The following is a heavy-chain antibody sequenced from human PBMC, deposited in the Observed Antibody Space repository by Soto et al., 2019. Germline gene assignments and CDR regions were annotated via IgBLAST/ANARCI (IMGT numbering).Heavy chain of an antibody. CDR3: AKDESGTTAFDI. Sequence: LRLSCADSGFTFSTYALSWVRQAPGKGLEWVSAINERGGSTYYADSVKGRFTISRDNSKNTLYLQMKSLRAEDTALYYCAKDESGTTAFDIWGQGTMVTVSS. V-gene: IGHV3-23*01. D-gene: IGHD1-1*01. CDR1: GFTFSTYA. J-gene: IGHJ3*02. CDR2: INERGGST.